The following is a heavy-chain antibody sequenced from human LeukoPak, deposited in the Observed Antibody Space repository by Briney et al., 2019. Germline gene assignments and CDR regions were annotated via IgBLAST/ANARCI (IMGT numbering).Heavy chain of an antibody. Sequence: SETLSLTCAVYGGSFSGYYWGWIRQPPGKGLEWIGSIYYSGNTYYNASLKSRVTISVDKSKNQFSLKLSSVTAADTAVYYCARRNSNYYYYLDVWGKGTTVTVSS. CDR1: GGSFSGYY. J-gene: IGHJ6*03. CDR3: ARRNSNYYYYLDV. CDR2: IYYSGNT. D-gene: IGHD1-14*01. V-gene: IGHV4-34*01.